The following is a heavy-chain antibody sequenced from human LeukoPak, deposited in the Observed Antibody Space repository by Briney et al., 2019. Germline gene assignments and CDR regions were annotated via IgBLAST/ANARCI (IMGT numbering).Heavy chain of an antibody. J-gene: IGHJ4*02. CDR2: ISGSGDSA. CDR3: AKALGAVCANGCSSRYFDS. Sequence: GGSLRLSCAASGFTFRNYAMSWVRQAPGKGLEWVSIISGSGDSAYSADSMKGRFTISRDNSKNTLYLQIDTLRAEDTAVYYCAKALGAVCANGCSSRYFDSWGQGTLVTVSP. CDR1: GFTFRNYA. D-gene: IGHD2-15*01. V-gene: IGHV3-23*01.